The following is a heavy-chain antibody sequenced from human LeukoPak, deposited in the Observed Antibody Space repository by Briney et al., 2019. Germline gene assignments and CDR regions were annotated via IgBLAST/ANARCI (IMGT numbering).Heavy chain of an antibody. CDR2: ISSSGSTI. D-gene: IGHD2-21*02. V-gene: IGHV3-11*04. Sequence: GGSLRLSCAASGFTFSDYYMSWIRQAPGKGLEWASYISSSGSTIYYADSVKGRFTISRDNAKNSLYLQMNSLRAEDTAVYYCARDSRPCGGDCSYWGSAFDIWGQGTMVTVSS. J-gene: IGHJ3*02. CDR1: GFTFSDYY. CDR3: ARDSRPCGGDCSYWGSAFDI.